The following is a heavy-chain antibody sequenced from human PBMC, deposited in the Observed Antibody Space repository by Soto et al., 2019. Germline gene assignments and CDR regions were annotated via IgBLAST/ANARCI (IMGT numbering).Heavy chain of an antibody. D-gene: IGHD3-10*01. CDR3: AKVDYGSGSYNFDY. J-gene: IGHJ4*02. CDR2: ISYDGSNK. Sequence: GGSLRLSCAASGFTFSSYGMHWVRQAPGKGLEWVAVISYDGSNKYYADSVKGRFTISRDNSKNTLYLQMNSLRAEDTAVYYCAKVDYGSGSYNFDYWGQGTLVTVSS. V-gene: IGHV3-30*18. CDR1: GFTFSSYG.